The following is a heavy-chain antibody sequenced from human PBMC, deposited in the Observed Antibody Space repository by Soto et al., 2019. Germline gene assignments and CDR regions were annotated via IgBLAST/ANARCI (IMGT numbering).Heavy chain of an antibody. CDR1: GGSFSGYY. Sequence: QVQLQQWGAGLLKPSETLSLTCAVYGGSFSGYYWSWIRQPPGKGLEWIGEINHSGSTNSNPSLKSRVTIAVDTSQNQFSLKLSSVTAADTAVYYCARGDASSSWDRCSMDVWGQGTTVTVSS. V-gene: IGHV4-34*01. D-gene: IGHD6-13*01. CDR2: INHSGST. CDR3: ARGDASSSWDRCSMDV. J-gene: IGHJ6*02.